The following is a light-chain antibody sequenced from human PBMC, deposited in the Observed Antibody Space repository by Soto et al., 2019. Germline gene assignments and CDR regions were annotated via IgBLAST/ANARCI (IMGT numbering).Light chain of an antibody. CDR1: QDISNF. CDR3: QKYKDAPFT. V-gene: IGKV1-27*01. J-gene: IGKJ3*01. Sequence: DIPMTQSPSSLSASVGDRVTITCRASQDISNFLAGYQQKPGKVPKLLIYPASTLQSGVPSRFSGSGSATDFTLTITSLQSGDFATYYCQKYKDAPFTFGPGTKVDV. CDR2: PAS.